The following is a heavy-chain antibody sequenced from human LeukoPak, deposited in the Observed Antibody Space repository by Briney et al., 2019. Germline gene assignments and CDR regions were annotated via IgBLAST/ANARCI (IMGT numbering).Heavy chain of an antibody. V-gene: IGHV3-33*01. CDR1: GFTFSSYV. Sequence: TGRSLRLSCAVSGFTFSSYVMHWVRQAPGKGLEWVAVIWYDGFNKYYADSVKGRFTISRDNSKNTLYLQMNSLRAEDTAVYYCARDLGNWGWNDFWGQGTLVTVSS. D-gene: IGHD7-27*01. J-gene: IGHJ4*02. CDR2: IWYDGFNK. CDR3: ARDLGNWGWNDF.